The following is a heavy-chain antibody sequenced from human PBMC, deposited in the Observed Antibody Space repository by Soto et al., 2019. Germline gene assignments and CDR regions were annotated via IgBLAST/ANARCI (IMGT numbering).Heavy chain of an antibody. V-gene: IGHV4-39*01. CDR3: ASLEWFGELSNY. J-gene: IGHJ4*02. Sequence: SETLSLTCTVSGGSISSSSYYWGWIRQPPGKGLEWIGSIYYSGSTYYNPSLKSRVTISVDTSKNQFSLKLSSVTAADTAVYYCASLEWFGELSNYWGQGTLVTVSS. CDR1: GGSISSSSYY. D-gene: IGHD3-10*01. CDR2: IYYSGST.